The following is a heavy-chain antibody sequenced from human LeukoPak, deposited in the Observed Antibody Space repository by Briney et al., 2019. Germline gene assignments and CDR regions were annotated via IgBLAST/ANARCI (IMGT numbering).Heavy chain of an antibody. CDR2: IYGSGVSI. Sequence: PGGSLRLSCVASGFTFKKYVMNWVRRAPGKGLEWLATIYGSGVSISYADSVKGRFTISRDNSNNTLYLQMNSLRAEDTAMYYCAKDLGWELPAEAYWGQGILVTVSS. J-gene: IGHJ4*02. CDR3: AKDLGWELPAEAY. CDR1: GFTFKKYV. D-gene: IGHD1-26*01. V-gene: IGHV3-23*01.